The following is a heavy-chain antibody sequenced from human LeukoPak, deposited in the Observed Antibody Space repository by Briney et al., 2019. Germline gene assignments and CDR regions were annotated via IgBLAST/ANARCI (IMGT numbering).Heavy chain of an antibody. J-gene: IGHJ4*02. CDR2: INPNSGGT. Sequence: ASVKVSCKPSGYTFTDYYIHWVRQAPGQGLEWMGRINPNSGGTYYAQKFQGRVTMTRDTSISTAYMELSRLRSDDTAVYYCASDYGDYYFDYWGQGTLVTVPS. CDR1: GYTFTDYY. D-gene: IGHD4-17*01. CDR3: ASDYGDYYFDY. V-gene: IGHV1-2*06.